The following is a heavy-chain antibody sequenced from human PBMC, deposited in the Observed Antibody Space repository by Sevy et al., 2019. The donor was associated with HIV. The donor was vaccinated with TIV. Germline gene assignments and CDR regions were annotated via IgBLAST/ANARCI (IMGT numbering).Heavy chain of an antibody. CDR2: ISYDGSNK. J-gene: IGHJ3*02. CDR3: AKIPIPGDAFDI. D-gene: IGHD2-21*01. CDR1: GFTFSSYG. Sequence: GASLRLSCAASGFTFSSYGMHWVRQAPGKGLEWVAVISYDGSNKYYADSVKGRFTISRDNSKNTLYLQMNSLRAEDTAVYYCAKIPIPGDAFDIWGQGTMVTVSS. V-gene: IGHV3-30*18.